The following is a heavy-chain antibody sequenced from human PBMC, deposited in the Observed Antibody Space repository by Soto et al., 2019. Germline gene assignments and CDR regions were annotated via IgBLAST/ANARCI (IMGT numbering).Heavy chain of an antibody. J-gene: IGHJ4*02. CDR1: GYTFTNND. D-gene: IGHD3-16*01. Sequence: QVQLVQSGAELKRPGASVKVSCKASGYTFTNNDINWVRQATGQGLEWMGWMNPYSGNTGYAQKFQGRVTMTRDNSITTAYMELSSLRSEYTAVYYCLRAPLDYFSADYFGNSGQGTLVTVSS. CDR3: LRAPLDYFSADYFGN. CDR2: MNPYSGNT. V-gene: IGHV1-8*01.